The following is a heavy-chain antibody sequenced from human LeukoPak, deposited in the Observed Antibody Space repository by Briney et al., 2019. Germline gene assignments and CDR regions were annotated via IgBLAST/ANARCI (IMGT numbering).Heavy chain of an antibody. CDR2: IYYSGST. D-gene: IGHD5-18*01. Sequence: SETLSLTCTVSGGSISSSSYYWGWIRQPPGKGLEWIGSIYYSGSTYYNPSLKSRVTISVDTSKNQFSLKLSSVTAADTAVYYCAGQRGYSYHFDYWGQGTLVTVSS. J-gene: IGHJ4*02. CDR1: GGSISSSSYY. V-gene: IGHV4-39*01. CDR3: AGQRGYSYHFDY.